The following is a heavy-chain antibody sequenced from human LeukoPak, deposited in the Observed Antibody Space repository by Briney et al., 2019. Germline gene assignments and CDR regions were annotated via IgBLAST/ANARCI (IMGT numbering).Heavy chain of an antibody. V-gene: IGHV4-4*07. J-gene: IGHJ4*02. CDR2: IYTDGST. Sequence: SETLSLTCTVSGESISSYYWGWIRQPAGKGLEWLGRIYTDGSTNYNPSLRRRISMSVDLSANQFTLRLSSVTAADTAIYYCARDHNEYDFLSNAYLGYFDYWGQGALVTVSS. D-gene: IGHD3-3*01. CDR3: ARDHNEYDFLSNAYLGYFDY. CDR1: GESISSYY.